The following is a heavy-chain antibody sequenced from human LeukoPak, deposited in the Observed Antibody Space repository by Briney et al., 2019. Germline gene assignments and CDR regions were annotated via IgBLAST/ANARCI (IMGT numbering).Heavy chain of an antibody. CDR2: ITSRASTI. CDR3: ARKVLSGSRYFDY. J-gene: IGHJ4*02. Sequence: GGSLRLSCAASGFTFSSFEMNWVRQAPGKGLEWVSYITSRASTIYYAESVKGRFTISRDNAKNSLFLQMNSLRAEDTAVYYCARKVLSGSRYFDYWGQGALVTVSS. V-gene: IGHV3-48*03. CDR1: GFTFSSFE. D-gene: IGHD1-26*01.